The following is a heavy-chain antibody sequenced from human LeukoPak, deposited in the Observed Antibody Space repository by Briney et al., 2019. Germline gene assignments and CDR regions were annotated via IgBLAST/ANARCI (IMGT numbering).Heavy chain of an antibody. Sequence: GGSLRLSCAASGFTFSDYYMSWIRQAPGKGLEWVSYISSSDSTMYYADSVKGRFTISRDNAKNSLYLRMDSLTAEDAAVYYCARVRGSSGWYYFDYWGQGALVTVSS. CDR2: ISSSDSTM. V-gene: IGHV3-11*01. CDR3: ARVRGSSGWYYFDY. J-gene: IGHJ4*02. CDR1: GFTFSDYY. D-gene: IGHD6-19*01.